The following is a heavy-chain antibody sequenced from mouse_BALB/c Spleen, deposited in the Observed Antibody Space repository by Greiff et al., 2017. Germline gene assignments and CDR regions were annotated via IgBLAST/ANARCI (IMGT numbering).Heavy chain of an antibody. V-gene: IGHV5-9-4*01. CDR3: ARDRAMITTRDYYAMDY. CDR2: ISSGGSYT. D-gene: IGHD2-4*01. Sequence: EVLLVESGGGLVKPGGSLKLSCAASGFTFSSYAMSWVRQSPEKRLEWVAEISSGGSYTYYPDTVTGRFTISRDNAKNTLYLEMSSLRSEDTAMYYCARDRAMITTRDYYAMDYWGQGTSVTVSS. J-gene: IGHJ4*01. CDR1: GFTFSSYA.